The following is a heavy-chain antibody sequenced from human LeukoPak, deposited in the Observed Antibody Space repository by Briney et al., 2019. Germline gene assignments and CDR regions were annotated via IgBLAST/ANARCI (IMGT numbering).Heavy chain of an antibody. D-gene: IGHD1-26*01. Sequence: PSETLSLTCTVSGDSMSSYYWRWIRQPPGKGLEWIAYIFYSGSTSYNPSLKSRVAISMNTSRNQFPLKLSSVTAADTAVYYCARGPGGGSYSDAFDIWGQGTMVTVSS. V-gene: IGHV4-59*01. CDR3: ARGPGGGSYSDAFDI. CDR1: GDSMSSYY. J-gene: IGHJ3*02. CDR2: IFYSGST.